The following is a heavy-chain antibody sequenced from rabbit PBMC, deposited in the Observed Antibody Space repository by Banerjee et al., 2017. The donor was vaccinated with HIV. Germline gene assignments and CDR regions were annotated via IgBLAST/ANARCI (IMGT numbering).Heavy chain of an antibody. CDR3: ARRDGAYDTFDL. CDR1: GFSFSISHY. J-gene: IGHJ2*01. CDR2: IYAGSSGTT. V-gene: IGHV1S40*01. Sequence: QSLEESGGGLVKPEGSLSLTCPASGFSFSISHYMCWVRQALGKGLEWNACIYAGSSGTTYYASWAKGRFTISKTSSTTVTLQMTSLTAADTATYFCARRDGAYDTFDLWGPGTLVTVS. D-gene: IGHD2-1*01.